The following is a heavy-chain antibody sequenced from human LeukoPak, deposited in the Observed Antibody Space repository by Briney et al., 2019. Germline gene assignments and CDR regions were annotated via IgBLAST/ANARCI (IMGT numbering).Heavy chain of an antibody. D-gene: IGHD3-22*01. Sequence: SVKVSCKASGGTFSSYAISWVRQAPGQGLEWMGGIIPIFGTANYAQKFQGRVTITTDGSTSTAYMELSSLRSEDTAVYYCARGQINYDSSGYYYGYFQHWGQGTLVTVSS. V-gene: IGHV1-69*05. J-gene: IGHJ1*01. CDR1: GGTFSSYA. CDR3: ARGQINYDSSGYYYGYFQH. CDR2: IIPIFGTA.